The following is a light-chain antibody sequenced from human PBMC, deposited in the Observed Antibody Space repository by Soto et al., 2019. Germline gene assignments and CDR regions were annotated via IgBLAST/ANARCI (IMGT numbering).Light chain of an antibody. CDR3: QESYGALTWT. J-gene: IGKJ1*01. CDR2: SAS. Sequence: DIPMTQSPSSLSASVGDRVTITCRASQTINNYLNWYQQKPGRAPTLLISSASTLQSGVPSRFSGSGSGTDFSLTINSLQPEDFATYYCQESYGALTWTFGQGTKVEIK. CDR1: QTINNY. V-gene: IGKV1-39*01.